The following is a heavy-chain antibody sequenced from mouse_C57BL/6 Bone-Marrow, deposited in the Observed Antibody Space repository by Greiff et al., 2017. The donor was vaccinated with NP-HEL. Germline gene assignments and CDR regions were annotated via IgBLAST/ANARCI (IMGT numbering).Heavy chain of an antibody. J-gene: IGHJ3*01. CDR1: GYAFSSSW. CDR2: IYPGDGDT. D-gene: IGHD1-1*01. V-gene: IGHV1-82*01. Sequence: QVQLKESGPELVKPGASVKISCKASGYAFSSSWMNWVKQRPGKGLEWIGRIYPGDGDTNYNGKFKGKATLTADKSSSTAYMQLSSLTSEDSAVYFCARYYGSSYAWFAYWGQGTLVTVSA. CDR3: ARYYGSSYAWFAY.